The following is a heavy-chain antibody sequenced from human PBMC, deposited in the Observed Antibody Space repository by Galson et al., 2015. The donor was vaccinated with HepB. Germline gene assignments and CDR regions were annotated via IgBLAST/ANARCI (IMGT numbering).Heavy chain of an antibody. Sequence: SLRLSCAASGFTFSNSGMSWVRQAPGKGLEWVSVIGGNGGNRHYADSVKGRITISRDNSKNTLYLQMSSLRVEDTAVYYCARGGITDHDFRSGYYREDAFDIWGQGTVVTVSS. CDR1: GFTFSNSG. J-gene: IGHJ3*02. CDR2: IGGNGGNR. V-gene: IGHV3-23*01. CDR3: ARGGITDHDFRSGYYREDAFDI. D-gene: IGHD3-3*01.